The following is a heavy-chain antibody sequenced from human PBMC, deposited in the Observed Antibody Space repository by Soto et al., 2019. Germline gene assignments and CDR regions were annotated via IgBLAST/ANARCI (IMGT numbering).Heavy chain of an antibody. D-gene: IGHD3-22*01. CDR1: GDSISSNY. J-gene: IGHJ4*02. Sequence: QVQLQESGPGLVKPSETLSLTCTVSGDSISSNYWSWIRQSPGKGLEWIGYINYGGSTNDNPSLKRRVTASVETSKNQFSLKMRSVTAANTAVYYCARLKYDRSGYYRFVYWGQGTLVTVSS. CDR2: INYGGST. V-gene: IGHV4-59*01. CDR3: ARLKYDRSGYYRFVY.